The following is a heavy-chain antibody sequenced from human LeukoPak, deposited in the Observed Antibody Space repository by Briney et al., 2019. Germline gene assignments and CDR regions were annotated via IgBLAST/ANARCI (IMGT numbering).Heavy chain of an antibody. CDR2: IKRDGSEE. CDR3: ATTWNYLYFDY. D-gene: IGHD1-7*01. CDR1: GFTFSSYW. J-gene: IGHJ4*02. Sequence: GGSLRLSCAGSGFTFSSYWMSWVRQAPGKGLEWVASIKRDGSEEYYVDSVKGRFTISRDNAKNSVYLPVNSLRAEDTAVYYCATTWNYLYFDYWGQGTLVTVSS. V-gene: IGHV3-7*01.